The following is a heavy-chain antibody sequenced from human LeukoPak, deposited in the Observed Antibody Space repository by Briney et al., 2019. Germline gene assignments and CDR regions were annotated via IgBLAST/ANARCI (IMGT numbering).Heavy chain of an antibody. CDR2: IYYSGST. Sequence: SETLSLTCTVSGGSNSSYYWSWIRQPAGKGLEWIGYIYYSGSTNYNPSLKSRVTISVDTSKNQFSLKLSSVTAADTAVYYCARHSPIVATIRRDAFDIWGQGTMVTVSS. J-gene: IGHJ3*02. V-gene: IGHV4-59*08. CDR1: GGSNSSYY. D-gene: IGHD5-12*01. CDR3: ARHSPIVATIRRDAFDI.